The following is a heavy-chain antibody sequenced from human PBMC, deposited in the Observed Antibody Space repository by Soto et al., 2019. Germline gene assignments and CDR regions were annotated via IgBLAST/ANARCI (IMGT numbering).Heavy chain of an antibody. J-gene: IGHJ5*02. D-gene: IGHD6-13*01. CDR2: ITSSSTTI. CDR3: ARDNGLAGSFDP. CDR1: GFTFSTYS. V-gene: IGHV3-48*02. Sequence: GGSLRLSCAASGFTFSTYSMNWVRQAPGKGLEWISYITSSSTTIFYADSVKGRFTISRDNAKNSLYLQMNSLRDEDTSVYYCARDNGLAGSFDPWGQGTLVTVSS.